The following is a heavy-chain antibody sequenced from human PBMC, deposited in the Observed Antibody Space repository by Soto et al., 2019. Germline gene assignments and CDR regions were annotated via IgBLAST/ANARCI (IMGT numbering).Heavy chain of an antibody. V-gene: IGHV3-23*01. J-gene: IGHJ4*02. CDR3: AKVPLRPYYFDY. Sequence: PGGSLRLSCAASGFTFRNYAMNWVRPAPGKGLEWVSRISAGGDNTDYADAVKGRFTISRDNSKNTLFLQMTSLRAEDTALYYSAKVPLRPYYFDYWGPGTMVTVSS. CDR1: GFTFRNYA. CDR2: ISAGGDNT. D-gene: IGHD4-17*01.